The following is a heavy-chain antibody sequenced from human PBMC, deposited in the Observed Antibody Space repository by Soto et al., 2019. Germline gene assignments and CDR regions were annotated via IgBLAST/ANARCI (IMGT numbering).Heavy chain of an antibody. CDR2: MNPNSGNT. CDR3: AREVDTAMVWYYYYGMDV. D-gene: IGHD5-18*01. Sequence: QVQLVQSGAEVKKPGASVKVSCKASGYTFTSYDINWVRQATGQGLEWMGWMNPNSGNTGYAQKFQGRVTMTRNTXIXTXSMELSSLRSEDTAVYYCAREVDTAMVWYYYYGMDVWGQGTTVTVSS. J-gene: IGHJ6*02. V-gene: IGHV1-8*01. CDR1: GYTFTSYD.